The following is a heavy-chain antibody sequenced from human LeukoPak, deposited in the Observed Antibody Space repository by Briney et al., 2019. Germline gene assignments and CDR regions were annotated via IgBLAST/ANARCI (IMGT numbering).Heavy chain of an antibody. CDR1: GYTFTGYY. D-gene: IGHD3-22*01. Sequence: GASVKVSCKASGYTFTGYYMHWVRQAPGQGLEWMGWINPNSGGTNYAQKFQGRVTMTRDTSISTAYVELSRLRSDDTAVYYYASYHYYDSSGNPPYDYWGQGTLVTVSS. J-gene: IGHJ4*02. CDR2: INPNSGGT. V-gene: IGHV1-2*02. CDR3: ASYHYYDSSGNPPYDY.